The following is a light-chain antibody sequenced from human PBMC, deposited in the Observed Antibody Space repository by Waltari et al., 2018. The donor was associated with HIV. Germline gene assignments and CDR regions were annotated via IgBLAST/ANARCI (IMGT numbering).Light chain of an antibody. Sequence: EIVLTQSPGTLSLSPGERATLSCGASQSVTTYLAWYQQKPGQAPRLLIYGASSRATGIPDRFSGSGSGTDFTLTISRLEPEDFAMFYCQQYAGSPLTFGGGTKVEIK. J-gene: IGKJ4*01. CDR3: QQYAGSPLT. V-gene: IGKV3-20*01. CDR2: GAS. CDR1: QSVTTY.